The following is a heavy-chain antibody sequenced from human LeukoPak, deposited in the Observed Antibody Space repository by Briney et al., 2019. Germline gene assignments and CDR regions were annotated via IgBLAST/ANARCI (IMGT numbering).Heavy chain of an antibody. V-gene: IGHV1-69*05. CDR2: IIPIFGTA. Sequence: ASVKVSCKASGGTFSSYAISWVRQAPGQGLEWMGGIIPIFGTANYAQKFQGRVTMTTDTSTNTGYMELRSLRSDDTAVYYCATFYDSSGYYWFDPWGQGTLVTVSS. D-gene: IGHD3-22*01. CDR1: GGTFSSYA. J-gene: IGHJ5*02. CDR3: ATFYDSSGYYWFDP.